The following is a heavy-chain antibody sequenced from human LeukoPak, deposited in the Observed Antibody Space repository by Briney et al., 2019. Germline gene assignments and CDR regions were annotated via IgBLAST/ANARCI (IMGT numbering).Heavy chain of an antibody. CDR3: AKDWLGLGELSYPFDY. CDR2: ISGSGGST. Sequence: GGSLRLSCAASGFTFSSYAMSWVRQAPGKGLEWVSAISGSGGSTYYADSVKGRFTIFRDNSKNTLYLQMNSLRAEDTAVYYCAKDWLGLGELSYPFDYWGQGTLVTVSS. CDR1: GFTFSSYA. J-gene: IGHJ4*02. V-gene: IGHV3-23*01. D-gene: IGHD3-16*02.